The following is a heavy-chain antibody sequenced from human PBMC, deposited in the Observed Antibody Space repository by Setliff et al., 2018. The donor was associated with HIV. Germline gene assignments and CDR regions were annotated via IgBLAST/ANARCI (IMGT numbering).Heavy chain of an antibody. CDR2: ISSNINIK. D-gene: IGHD1-26*01. V-gene: IGHV3-48*01. CDR1: GFAFSNYS. CDR3: VRDPQGRGHWDDY. Sequence: GGSLRLSCAASGFAFSNYSMNWVRQAPGKGLEWVSYISSNINIKYYADAVKGRFTISRDNAKNSLYLQMNSLRAEDTAVYYCVRDPQGRGHWDDYWGQGTLVTVSS. J-gene: IGHJ4*02.